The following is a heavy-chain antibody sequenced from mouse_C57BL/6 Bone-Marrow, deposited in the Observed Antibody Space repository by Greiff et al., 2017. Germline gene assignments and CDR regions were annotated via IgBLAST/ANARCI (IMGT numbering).Heavy chain of an antibody. J-gene: IGHJ1*03. V-gene: IGHV1-85*01. D-gene: IGHD1-1*01. CDR1: GYTFTSYD. Sequence: VKLQESGPELVKPGASVKLSCKASGYTFTSYDINWVKQRPGQGLEWIGWIYPRDGSTKYNEKFKGKATLTVDTSSSTAYLELHSLTSEDSAVYFCARLEIDGSSGDWCVDVWGTGTTVTGSS. CDR2: IYPRDGST. CDR3: ARLEIDGSSGDWCVDV.